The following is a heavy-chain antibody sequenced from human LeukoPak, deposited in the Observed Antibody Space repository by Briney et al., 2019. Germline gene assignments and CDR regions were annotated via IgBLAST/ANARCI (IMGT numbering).Heavy chain of an antibody. Sequence: QTGGSLRLSCATSGFTFSSFGMHWVRQAPGKGLEWVAVIPYDGGNNYYADSVKGRFTISRDNARNSLYLQMNSLRAEDTAVYYCARVGGLYYDFWSGYNYYYYMDVWGKGTTVTVSS. J-gene: IGHJ6*03. CDR2: IPYDGGNN. V-gene: IGHV3-30*03. CDR3: ARVGGLYYDFWSGYNYYYYMDV. D-gene: IGHD3-3*01. CDR1: GFTFSSFG.